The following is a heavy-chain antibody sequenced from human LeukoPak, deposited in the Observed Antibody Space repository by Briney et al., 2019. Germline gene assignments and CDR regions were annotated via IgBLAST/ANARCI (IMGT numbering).Heavy chain of an antibody. CDR3: ARVKSGYDFWSGCPLGTAGYYYYYMDV. V-gene: IGHV1-18*01. D-gene: IGHD3-3*01. Sequence: GASVKVSCKASGYTFTSYGISWVRQAPGQGLEWMGWISAYNGNTNYAQKLQGRVTMTTDTSTSTAYMELRSLRSDDTAVYYCARVKSGYDFWSGCPLGTAGYYYYYMDVWGKGTTVTVSS. CDR2: ISAYNGNT. J-gene: IGHJ6*03. CDR1: GYTFTSYG.